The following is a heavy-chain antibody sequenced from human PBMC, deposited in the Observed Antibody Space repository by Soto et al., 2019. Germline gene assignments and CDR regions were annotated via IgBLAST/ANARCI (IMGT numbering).Heavy chain of an antibody. CDR3: ARTENSIAVAGRPYYYYGMDV. D-gene: IGHD6-19*01. CDR2: INAGNGNT. Sequence: GASVKVSCKASGYTFTSYAMHWVRQAPGQRLEWMGWINAGNGNTKYSQKFQGRVTITRDTSASTAYMELSSLRSEDTAVYYCARTENSIAVAGRPYYYYGMDVWGQGTTVPVSS. V-gene: IGHV1-3*01. CDR1: GYTFTSYA. J-gene: IGHJ6*02.